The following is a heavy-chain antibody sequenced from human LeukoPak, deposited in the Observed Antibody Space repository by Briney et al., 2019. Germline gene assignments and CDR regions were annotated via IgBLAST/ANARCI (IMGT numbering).Heavy chain of an antibody. Sequence: MSSETLSLTCTVSGGSISSGSYYWSWIRQPAGKGLEWIGRIYTSGSTNYNPSLKSRVTISVDTSKNQFSLRLNSVTAADTAVYYCARGRDGYNFLNRGEYYYFDYWGQGTLVTVSS. CDR2: IYTSGST. J-gene: IGHJ4*02. V-gene: IGHV4-61*02. CDR3: ARGRDGYNFLNRGEYYYFDY. CDR1: GGSISSGSYY. D-gene: IGHD5-24*01.